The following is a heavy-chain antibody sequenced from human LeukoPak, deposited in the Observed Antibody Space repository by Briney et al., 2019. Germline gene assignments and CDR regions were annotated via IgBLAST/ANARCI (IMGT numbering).Heavy chain of an antibody. Sequence: PSETLSLTCAVYSGSFSGYYWSWIRQPPGKGLEWIGEINHSGRTTYNASLKSRVTISIDTSKNQFSLKLSSVTAADTAMYYCATTQDCSGGSCPLNWFDPWGQRTLVTVSS. CDR1: SGSFSGYY. J-gene: IGHJ5*02. V-gene: IGHV4-34*01. CDR3: ATTQDCSGGSCPLNWFDP. D-gene: IGHD2-15*01. CDR2: INHSGRT.